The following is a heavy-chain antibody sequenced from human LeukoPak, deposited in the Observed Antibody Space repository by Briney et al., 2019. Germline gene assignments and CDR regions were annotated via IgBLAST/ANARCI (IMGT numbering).Heavy chain of an antibody. Sequence: SETLSLTCTVSGGSISSSSYYWGWIRQPPGKGLEWIGSIYYSGSTYYNPSLKSRVTISVDTSKNQFSLKLSSVTAADTAVYYCARAVSLISSSWFSMDLGWFDPWGQGTLVTVSS. D-gene: IGHD6-13*01. CDR3: ARAVSLISSSWFSMDLGWFDP. J-gene: IGHJ5*02. V-gene: IGHV4-39*07. CDR1: GGSISSSSYY. CDR2: IYYSGST.